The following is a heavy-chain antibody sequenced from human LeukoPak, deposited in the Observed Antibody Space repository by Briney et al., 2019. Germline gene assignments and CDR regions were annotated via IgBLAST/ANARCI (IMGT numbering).Heavy chain of an antibody. Sequence: SGGSPRLSCAASGFTFSSYAMSWVRQAPGKGLEWVSVISGSGGSTYYADSVKGRFTISRDNSKNTLYLQMNSLRADDTAVYYCANSLAVTGLFDYWGQGSLVTVSS. CDR3: ANSLAVTGLFDY. D-gene: IGHD6-19*01. CDR2: ISGSGGST. V-gene: IGHV3-23*01. J-gene: IGHJ4*02. CDR1: GFTFSSYA.